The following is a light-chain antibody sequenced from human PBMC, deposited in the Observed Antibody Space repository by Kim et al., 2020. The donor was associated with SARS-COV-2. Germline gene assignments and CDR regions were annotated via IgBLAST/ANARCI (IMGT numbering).Light chain of an antibody. V-gene: IGLV2-11*01. J-gene: IGLJ3*02. Sequence: GRSVTTSCTGTSSDVGGYNYVSWYQQHPGKAPKLMIYDVSKRPSGVPDRFSGSKSGNTASLTISGLQAEDEADYYCCSYAGSYTGVFGGGTQLTVL. CDR1: SSDVGGYNY. CDR2: DVS. CDR3: CSYAGSYTGV.